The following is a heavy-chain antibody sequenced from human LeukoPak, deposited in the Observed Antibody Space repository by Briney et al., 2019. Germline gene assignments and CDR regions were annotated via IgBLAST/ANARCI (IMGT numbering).Heavy chain of an antibody. CDR3: ARERGGGSGTYFFDS. CDR1: GFTFSTSG. CDR2: LWHVGSYE. J-gene: IGHJ4*02. V-gene: IGHV3-33*07. Sequence: GGSLRLSCDASGFTFSTSGFYWVRQAPGRGLEWVAVLWHVGSYEFYADAVKGRFTISRDNSRNTLFLEMNSLKVEDTAVYFCARERGGGSGTYFFDSWGQGTLVTVSS. D-gene: IGHD3-10*01.